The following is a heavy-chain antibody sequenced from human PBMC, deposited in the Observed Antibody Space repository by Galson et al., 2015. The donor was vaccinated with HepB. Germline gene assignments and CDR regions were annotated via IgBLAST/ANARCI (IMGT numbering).Heavy chain of an antibody. D-gene: IGHD2/OR15-2a*01. V-gene: IGHV3-15*01. CDR3: TTGNRR. Sequence: SLRLSCAASGFTFGNASMSWVRQAPGKGLEWVARIKSKTDGGTTDYAAHVNGRFTISRDDSKNTLYLQMNSLKTEDTAVSYCTTGNRRWGQGTLVTVSS. J-gene: IGHJ4*02. CDR1: GFTFGNAS. CDR2: IKSKTDGGTT.